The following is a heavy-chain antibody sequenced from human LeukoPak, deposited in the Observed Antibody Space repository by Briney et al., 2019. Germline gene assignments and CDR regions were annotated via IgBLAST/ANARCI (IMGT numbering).Heavy chain of an antibody. J-gene: IGHJ5*02. D-gene: IGHD6-19*01. CDR1: GFTVSSSY. CDR2: IYNGGST. CDR3: ARQSGWYVWFDP. V-gene: IGHV3-66*02. Sequence: PGGSLTLSCAASGFTVSSSYMNWVRQAPGKGLEWVAVIYNGGSTHYADSVKGRFTISRDNSKNTVDLQMNSLRLEDTAVYYCARQSGWYVWFDPWGQGTLVTVSS.